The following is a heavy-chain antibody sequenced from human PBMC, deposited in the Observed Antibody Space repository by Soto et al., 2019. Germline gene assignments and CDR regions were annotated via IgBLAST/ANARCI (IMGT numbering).Heavy chain of an antibody. CDR1: GFTFSSYA. J-gene: IGHJ6*02. CDR3: ARATYDFWSGYYLMDYYYGMDV. Sequence: QVQLVESGGGVVQPGRSLRLSCAASGFTFSSYAMHWVRQAPGKGLEWVAVISYDGSNKYYADSVKGRFTISRDNSKNTLYLQMNSLRAEGTAVYYCARATYDFWSGYYLMDYYYGMDVWGQGTTVTVSS. CDR2: ISYDGSNK. V-gene: IGHV3-30-3*01. D-gene: IGHD3-3*01.